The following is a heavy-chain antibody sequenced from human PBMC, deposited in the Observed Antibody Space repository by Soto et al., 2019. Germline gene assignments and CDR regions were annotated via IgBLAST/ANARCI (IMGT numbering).Heavy chain of an antibody. CDR2: IRSNAYGGRT. D-gene: IGHD2-15*01. CDR3: TRVGTDYSKHYGLDV. CDR1: GFTFGAYG. Sequence: GGSLRLSCTSSGFTFGAYGISWVRQAPGKGLEWVGFIRSNAYGGRTDYAASVKGRFTMSRDDSKTIAYLQMNSLKTEDSAVYYCTRVGTDYSKHYGLDVWGQGTKVTFSS. V-gene: IGHV3-49*04. J-gene: IGHJ6*02.